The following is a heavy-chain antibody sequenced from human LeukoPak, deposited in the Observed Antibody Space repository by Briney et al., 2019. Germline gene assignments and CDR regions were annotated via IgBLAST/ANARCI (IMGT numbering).Heavy chain of an antibody. CDR2: ISSSGSTI. CDR3: ARELSAFDI. J-gene: IGHJ3*02. V-gene: IGHV3-48*03. Sequence: GGPLRLSCAASGFTFSSYEMNWVRQAPGKGLEWVSYISSSGSTIYYADSVKGRFTISRDNAKNSLYLQMNSLRAEDTAVYYCARELSAFDIWGQGTMVTVSS. CDR1: GFTFSSYE.